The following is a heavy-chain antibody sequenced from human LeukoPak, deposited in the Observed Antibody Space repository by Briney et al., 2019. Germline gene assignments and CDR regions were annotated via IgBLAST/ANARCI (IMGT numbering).Heavy chain of an antibody. CDR2: INHSGST. CDR1: GGSFSGYY. J-gene: IGHJ3*02. D-gene: IGHD1-26*01. Sequence: SETLSLTCAVYGGSFSGYYWSWIRQPPGKGLEWIGEINHSGSTNYNPSLKSRVTISVDTSKNQFSLKLSSVTAEDTAVYYCAKVRQGGAFDIWGQGTMVTVSS. V-gene: IGHV4-34*01. CDR3: AKVRQGGAFDI.